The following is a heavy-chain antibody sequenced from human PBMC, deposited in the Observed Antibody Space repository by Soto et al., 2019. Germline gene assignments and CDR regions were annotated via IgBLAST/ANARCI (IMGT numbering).Heavy chain of an antibody. J-gene: IGHJ6*03. D-gene: IGHD4-4*01. CDR1: GGSISSYY. CDR3: ARDKRGGDYSNYRASYYYYMDV. Sequence: SETLSLTCTVSGGSISSYYWSWIRQPPGKGLEWIGYIYYSGSTNYNPSLKSRVTISVDTSKNQFSLKLSSVTAADTAVYYCARDKRGGDYSNYRASYYYYMDVWGKGTTVTVCS. V-gene: IGHV4-59*01. CDR2: IYYSGST.